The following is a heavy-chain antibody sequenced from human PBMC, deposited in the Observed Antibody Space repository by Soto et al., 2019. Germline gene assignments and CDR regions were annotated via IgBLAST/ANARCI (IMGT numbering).Heavy chain of an antibody. CDR1: GGSISSHY. D-gene: IGHD1-1*01. J-gene: IGHJ4*02. V-gene: IGHV4-59*11. Sequence: SETLSLTCTVSGGSISSHYWSWIRQPPGKGLEWIGYISYSGSTNYNPSLKSRVTISVDTSKSQFSLKLNSVTAADTAVYYCARGWPQPLDYWGQGT. CDR2: ISYSGST. CDR3: ARGWPQPLDY.